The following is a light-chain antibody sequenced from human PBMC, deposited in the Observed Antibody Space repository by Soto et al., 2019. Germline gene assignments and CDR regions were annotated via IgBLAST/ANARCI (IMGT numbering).Light chain of an antibody. V-gene: IGKV1-33*01. CDR2: DAS. J-gene: IGKJ1*01. CDR3: QQYDNLPLI. CDR1: QDIRKY. Sequence: IQMTQSPSSLSAPVGDRVTITCQATQDIRKYLNWYQQKPGKAPKLLIYDASSLETGVPSRFSGSGSGTDFTLTISSLQPEDFATYYCQQYDNLPLIFGQGTKVDIK.